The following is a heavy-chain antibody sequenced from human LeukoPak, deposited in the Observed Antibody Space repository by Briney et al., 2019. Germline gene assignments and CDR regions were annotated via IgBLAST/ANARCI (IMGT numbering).Heavy chain of an antibody. CDR1: GFTFSYFW. J-gene: IGHJ6*02. CDR2: IKQDESEK. CDR3: ARALDYYRMDV. V-gene: IGHV3-7*01. Sequence: GGSLRLSCAASGFTFSYFWMNWVRQAPGKGLEWVANIKQDESEKYYVDSVKGRFTISRDSAKTSVYLQMNSLRAEDTAVYYCARALDYYRMDVWGQGTTVTVSS.